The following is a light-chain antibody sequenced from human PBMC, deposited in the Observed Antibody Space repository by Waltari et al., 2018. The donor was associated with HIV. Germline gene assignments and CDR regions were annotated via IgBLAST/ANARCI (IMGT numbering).Light chain of an antibody. J-gene: IGKJ1*01. CDR3: QEYQNNWT. CDR1: QSIGNS. Sequence: IQMTQSLSTLSASTGDRVHITSLASQSIGNSLAWYQQKPGRAPKLLIHEASSLTIGVSSRFSGSGFGTEFILTIRNLQPDDFAIYYCQEYQNNWTFGQGTKV. V-gene: IGKV1-5*03. CDR2: EAS.